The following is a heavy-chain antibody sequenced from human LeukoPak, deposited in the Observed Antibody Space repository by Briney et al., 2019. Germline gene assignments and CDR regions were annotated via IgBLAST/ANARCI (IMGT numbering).Heavy chain of an antibody. CDR1: GYTHSDYY. J-gene: IGHJ4*02. V-gene: IGHV1-2*02. D-gene: IGHD3-22*01. Sequence: GASVKVSCKASGYTHSDYYMYWVRQAPGQGLQWLGWINPNNNDAKSAQKFQGRVTMTIDTSISTAYMELSRLTSDDTAVYYCARGGLYYESRGRTFLNYWGQGTLVTVSS. CDR2: INPNNNDA. CDR3: ARGGLYYESRGRTFLNY.